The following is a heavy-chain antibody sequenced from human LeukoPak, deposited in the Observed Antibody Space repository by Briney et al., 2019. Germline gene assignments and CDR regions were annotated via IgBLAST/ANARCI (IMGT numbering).Heavy chain of an antibody. D-gene: IGHD3-10*01. J-gene: IGHJ4*02. Sequence: PGRSLRLSCAASGFTFSSYAMHWVRQAPGKGLEWAAALSSDGRNKFYADSVKGRFTISRDNSRNTVYLQMNSLRPEDTAIYYCAKLFESGTYNNFFHYWGQGTLVTVSS. CDR1: GFTFSSYA. CDR2: LSSDGRNK. V-gene: IGHV3-30*04. CDR3: AKLFESGTYNNFFHY.